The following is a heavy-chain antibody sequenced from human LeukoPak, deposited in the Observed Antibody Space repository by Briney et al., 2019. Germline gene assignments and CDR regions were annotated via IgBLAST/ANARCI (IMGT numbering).Heavy chain of an antibody. Sequence: PSQTLSLTCTVPGGSINGGDYYLNWVRQHPGKGLEWIGCIHPSGSLHYNPSLMGRSTISVDTSRSLFSLNLASVTAADTAVYYCARGADAYKVAYWSPRTLVTVSS. CDR3: ARGADAYKVAY. J-gene: IGHJ4*02. V-gene: IGHV4-31*03. D-gene: IGHD5-24*01. CDR2: IHPSGSL. CDR1: GGSINGGDYY.